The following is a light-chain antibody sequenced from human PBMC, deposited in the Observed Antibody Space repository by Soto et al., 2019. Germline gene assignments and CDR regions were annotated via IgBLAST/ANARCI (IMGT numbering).Light chain of an antibody. CDR1: QSVSNN. CDR2: GAS. V-gene: IGKV3-15*01. CDR3: QQYNNWWT. J-gene: IGKJ1*01. Sequence: EIVMTQSPATLSVSPGERATLSCRASQSVSNNLAWYQKKPGQAPRLIYGASTRATGIPARFSGSGSGTEFTLTISSLQSEDFAVYYCQQYNNWWTFGQGTRVEIK.